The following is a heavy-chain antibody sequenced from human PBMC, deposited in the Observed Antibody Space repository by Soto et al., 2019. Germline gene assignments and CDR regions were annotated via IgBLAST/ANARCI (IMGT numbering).Heavy chain of an antibody. D-gene: IGHD3-3*01. V-gene: IGHV3-9*01. J-gene: IGHJ3*02. CDR3: AKDIIRRNFWSGYYKGDAFDI. Sequence: PGGSLRLSCAASGFTFDDYAMHWVRQAPGKGLEWVSGISWNSGSIGYADSVKGRFTISRDNAKNSLYLQMNSLRAEDTALYYCAKDIIRRNFWSGYYKGDAFDIWGQGTMVTVSS. CDR1: GFTFDDYA. CDR2: ISWNSGSI.